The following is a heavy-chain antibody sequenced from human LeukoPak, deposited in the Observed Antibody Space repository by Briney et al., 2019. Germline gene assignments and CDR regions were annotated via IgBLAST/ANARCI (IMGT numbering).Heavy chain of an antibody. V-gene: IGHV7-4-1*02. Sequence: ASVKVSCKASGYSFTSYGISWVRQAPGQGLEWMGWINTNTGNPTYAQGFTGRFVFSLDTSVSTAYLQISSLKAEDTAVYYCATKWELSHFDHWGQGTLVTVSS. CDR2: INTNTGNP. CDR3: ATKWELSHFDH. J-gene: IGHJ4*02. D-gene: IGHD1-26*01. CDR1: GYSFTSYG.